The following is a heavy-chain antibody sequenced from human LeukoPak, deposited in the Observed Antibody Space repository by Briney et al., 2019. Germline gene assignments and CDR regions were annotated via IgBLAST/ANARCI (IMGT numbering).Heavy chain of an antibody. J-gene: IGHJ4*02. CDR1: GFTFSSHG. Sequence: PGGSLRLSCAASGFTFSSHGMNWVRQAPGKGLEWVSGISPSGGITYYTDSVKGRFTISRDNSKNTLYLQINSLRTEDTAVYFCAKEGRWLDSWGQGTLVTVSS. D-gene: IGHD4-23*01. CDR2: ISPSGGIT. V-gene: IGHV3-23*01. CDR3: AKEGRWLDS.